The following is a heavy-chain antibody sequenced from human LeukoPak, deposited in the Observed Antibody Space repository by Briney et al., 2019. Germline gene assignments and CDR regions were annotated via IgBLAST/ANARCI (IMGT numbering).Heavy chain of an antibody. CDR3: ARAQILLWFGEFPSGMDV. CDR1: GGSISSGAYY. D-gene: IGHD3-10*01. J-gene: IGHJ6*02. Sequence: PSETLSLTCTVSGGSISSGAYYWSWIRQHPGKGLEWIGYIYYSGSTYYNPSLKSRVTISVDTSKNQFSLKLSSVTAADTAVYYCARAQILLWFGEFPSGMDVWGQGTTVTVSS. CDR2: IYYSGST. V-gene: IGHV4-31*03.